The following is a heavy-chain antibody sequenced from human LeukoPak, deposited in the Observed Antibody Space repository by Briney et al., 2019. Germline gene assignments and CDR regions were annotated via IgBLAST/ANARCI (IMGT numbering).Heavy chain of an antibody. V-gene: IGHV4-59*01. D-gene: IGHD3-10*01. CDR3: ARVDYGSGSYGY. J-gene: IGHJ4*02. CDR1: GGSISSYY. Sequence: SETLSLTCTVSGGSISSYYWSWIRQPPGKGLEWIGYIYYSGSTNYNPSLKSRVTISVDTSKNQFSLKLSSVTAADTAVYYCARVDYGSGSYGYWGQGTLVTVSS. CDR2: IYYSGST.